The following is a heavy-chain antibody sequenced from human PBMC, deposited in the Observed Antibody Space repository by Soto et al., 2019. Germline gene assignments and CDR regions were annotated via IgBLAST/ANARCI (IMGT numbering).Heavy chain of an antibody. D-gene: IGHD2-2*01. Sequence: QVQLQESGPGLLKPSQTLSLTCTVSGCSISSVDYYWGWGRQPPGRGLEWIGYIYYSGSTYYNPYLKSRVTISVDTSKNNFSLKLSSVTAADTAVYYCARLPILHFNYGMDVWGQGTTVTVSS. CDR1: GCSISSVDYY. CDR2: IYYSGST. CDR3: ARLPILHFNYGMDV. J-gene: IGHJ6*02. V-gene: IGHV4-30-4*01.